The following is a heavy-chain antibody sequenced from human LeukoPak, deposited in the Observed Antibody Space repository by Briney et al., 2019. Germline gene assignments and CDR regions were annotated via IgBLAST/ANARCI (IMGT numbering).Heavy chain of an antibody. CDR3: ARVDGTFDY. Sequence: ASVKVSCKASGYTFTGHSIHWVRQSPGQGLEWMGWISPNRGATKYAQKFQGRVTITADESTSTAYMELSSLRSEDTAVYYCARVDGTFDYWGQGTLVTVSS. D-gene: IGHD3/OR15-3a*01. CDR1: GYTFTGHS. CDR2: ISPNRGAT. J-gene: IGHJ4*02. V-gene: IGHV1-2*02.